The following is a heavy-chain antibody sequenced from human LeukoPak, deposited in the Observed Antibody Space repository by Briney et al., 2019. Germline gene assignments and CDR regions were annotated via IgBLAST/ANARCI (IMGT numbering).Heavy chain of an antibody. V-gene: IGHV1-46*01. J-gene: IGHJ4*02. CDR1: GYTFTSYY. CDR3: ARGSSGWYSVAY. CDR2: INPSGGST. Sequence: ASVKVSCKASGYTFTSYYMHWVRQAPGQGLEWMGIINPSGGSTSYAQKFQGRVTMTRDTSTGAVYMELSSLRSEDTAVYYCARGSSGWYSVAYWGQGTLVTVSS. D-gene: IGHD6-19*01.